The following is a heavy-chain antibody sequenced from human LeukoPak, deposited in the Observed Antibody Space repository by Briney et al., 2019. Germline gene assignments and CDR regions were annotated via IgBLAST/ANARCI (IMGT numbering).Heavy chain of an antibody. CDR2: VYYSGST. D-gene: IGHD3-22*01. J-gene: IGHJ5*02. CDR3: ARRQDYYDSSGYLNWFDP. Sequence: SETLSLTCTVSGGSISSYYWSWIRQPPGKGLEWIGYVYYSGSTNYNPPLKSRVTISIDTSKNQFSLRLSSVTAADTAVYYCARRQDYYDSSGYLNWFDPWGQGTLVTVSS. V-gene: IGHV4-59*08. CDR1: GGSISSYY.